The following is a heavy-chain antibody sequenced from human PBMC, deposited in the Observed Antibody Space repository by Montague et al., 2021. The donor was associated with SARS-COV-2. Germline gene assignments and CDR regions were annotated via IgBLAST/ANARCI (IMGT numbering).Heavy chain of an antibody. CDR2: IYYSGST. CDR1: GGSISSYH. V-gene: IGHV4-59*08. J-gene: IGHJ3*02. Sequence: SETLSLTCTVSGGSISSYHWSWVRQPPGKGLEWIGYIYYSGSTDYNPSLKSRVTISVDTSKNQFSLKLSSVTAADTAVYYCARRGQGTMVRGVIISAFDIWGQGTMVTVSS. D-gene: IGHD3-10*01. CDR3: ARRGQGTMVRGVIISAFDI.